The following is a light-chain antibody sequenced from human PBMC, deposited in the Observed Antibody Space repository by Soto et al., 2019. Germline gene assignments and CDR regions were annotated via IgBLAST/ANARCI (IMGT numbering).Light chain of an antibody. CDR1: SSDVGSYNR. CDR2: EVS. CDR3: NSYTSSNTYV. J-gene: IGLJ1*01. V-gene: IGLV2-18*02. Sequence: QSVQTQPPSVSGSPGQSVTISCTGTSSDVGSYNRVSWYQQPPGTAPKLMIYEVSNRPSGVPDRFSGSKSGNTASLTISGLQPEDEADYYCNSYTSSNTYVFGTGTKVTVL.